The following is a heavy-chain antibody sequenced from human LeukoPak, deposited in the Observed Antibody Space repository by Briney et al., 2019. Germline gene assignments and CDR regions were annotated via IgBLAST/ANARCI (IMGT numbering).Heavy chain of an antibody. D-gene: IGHD3-10*01. CDR1: GFTFSSYS. CDR2: ISSSSSYI. Sequence: GGSPRLSCAASGFTFSSYSMNWVRQAPGKGLEWVSSISSSSSYIYYADSVKGRFTISRDNAKNSLYLQMNSLRAEDTAVYYCASLKLWFGEYRMDVWGQGTTVTVSS. V-gene: IGHV3-21*01. CDR3: ASLKLWFGEYRMDV. J-gene: IGHJ6*02.